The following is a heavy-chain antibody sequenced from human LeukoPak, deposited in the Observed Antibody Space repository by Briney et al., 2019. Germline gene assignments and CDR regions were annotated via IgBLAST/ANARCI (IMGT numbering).Heavy chain of an antibody. CDR3: ARSGFARGMDV. CDR2: IYAGDSDT. Sequence: GESLKISCKASGYRFTNSWIAWVRQMPGKGLEWMGIIYAGDSDTRYSPSLQGQVTMSVDKSSSTAYLQWTSLKASDTAMYYCARSGFARGMDVWGKGTTVTVAS. CDR1: GYRFTNSW. D-gene: IGHD3-10*01. J-gene: IGHJ6*04. V-gene: IGHV5-51*01.